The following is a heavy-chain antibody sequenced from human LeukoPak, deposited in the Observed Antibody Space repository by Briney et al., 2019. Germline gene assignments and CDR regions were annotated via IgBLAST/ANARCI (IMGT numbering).Heavy chain of an antibody. CDR3: ARVGDFALKD. J-gene: IGHJ4*02. V-gene: IGHV4-39*06. Sequence: PSETLSLTCIVSGGSISSNTAYWGWIRQPPGKELEWIGSIYYTGSTYYNPSLKSRVTMSVDTSKNQCTLKLTSVTAADTAVYYCARVGDFALKDWGQGTLVTVSS. CDR1: GGSISSNTAY. D-gene: IGHD3-16*01. CDR2: IYYTGST.